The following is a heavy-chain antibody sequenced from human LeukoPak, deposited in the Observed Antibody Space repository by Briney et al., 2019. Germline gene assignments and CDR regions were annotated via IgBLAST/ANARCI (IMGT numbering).Heavy chain of an antibody. V-gene: IGHV4-59*11. D-gene: IGHD2-15*01. CDR1: GGSITIHY. Sequence: KPSETLSLTCTVSGGSITIHYWSWIRQPPGKGLEWIGYIYDGRNTNYNPSLKSRVTISADTSKNQFSLQLRSVTAADTAVYYCARENIVVVVAAIEYWFDPWGQGTLVTVSS. J-gene: IGHJ5*02. CDR3: ARENIVVVVAAIEYWFDP. CDR2: IYDGRNT.